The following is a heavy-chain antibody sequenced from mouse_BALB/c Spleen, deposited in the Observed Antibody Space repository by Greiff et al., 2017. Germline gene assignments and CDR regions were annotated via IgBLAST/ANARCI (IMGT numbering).Heavy chain of an antibody. Sequence: QVHVKQSGPGLVAPSQSLSITCTVSGFSLTSYGVHWVRQPPGKGLEWLGVIWAGGSTNYNSALMSRLSISKDNSKSQVFLKMNSLQTDDTAMYYCARDVATTGGVAYWGQGTLVTVSA. J-gene: IGHJ3*01. V-gene: IGHV2-9*02. CDR3: ARDVATTGGVAY. CDR2: IWAGGST. CDR1: GFSLTSYG. D-gene: IGHD1-1*01.